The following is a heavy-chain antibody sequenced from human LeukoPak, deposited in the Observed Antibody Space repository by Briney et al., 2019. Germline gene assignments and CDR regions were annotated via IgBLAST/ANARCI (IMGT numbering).Heavy chain of an antibody. Sequence: PGGSLRLSCAASGFTFNIYTMNWVRQAPGKGLEWVSSISTSSIYIYYADSVRGRFTISRDNARNSLYLHMNSLRAEDTAVYYCATAEDGYNEGHSDYWGQGTLVTVSS. D-gene: IGHD5-24*01. CDR3: ATAEDGYNEGHSDY. CDR2: ISTSSIYI. J-gene: IGHJ4*02. CDR1: GFTFNIYT. V-gene: IGHV3-21*01.